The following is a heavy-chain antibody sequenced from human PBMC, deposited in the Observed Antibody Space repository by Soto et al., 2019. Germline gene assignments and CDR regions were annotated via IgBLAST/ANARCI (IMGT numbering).Heavy chain of an antibody. V-gene: IGHV3-33*01. CDR2: IWFDGSNR. Sequence: QVQLVESGGGVVQPGRSLRLSCAASGFTFNRYGMHWVRQAPGKGLEWVAVIWFDGSNRDYADSVKGRFTISRDNSKNTLYLQMNSLRAEDTAVYYCARDVFSQGSYYFGYWGQGTLVTVSS. J-gene: IGHJ4*02. CDR1: GFTFNRYG. CDR3: ARDVFSQGSYYFGY.